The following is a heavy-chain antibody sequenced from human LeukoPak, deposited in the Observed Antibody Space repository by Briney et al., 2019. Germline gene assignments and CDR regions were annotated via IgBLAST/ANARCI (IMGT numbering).Heavy chain of an antibody. D-gene: IGHD2-21*02. V-gene: IGHV4-59*01. CDR2: IYYSGST. CDR3: ARGLTGPFDY. CDR1: GGSISSYY. J-gene: IGHJ4*02. Sequence: SETLSLTCTVSGGSISSYYWSWLRQPPGKGLEWIGYIYYSGSTNYNPSLKSRVTISVDTSKNQFSLKLSSVTATDTAVYYCARGLTGPFDYWGQGTLVTVSS.